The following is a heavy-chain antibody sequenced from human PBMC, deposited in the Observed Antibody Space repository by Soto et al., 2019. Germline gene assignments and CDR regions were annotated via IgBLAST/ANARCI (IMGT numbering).Heavy chain of an antibody. CDR3: VRQGIGVLHGLVDV. D-gene: IGHD1-26*01. J-gene: IGHJ6*02. CDR1: GDSISGYN. Sequence: QVQLQESGPGLVKPSETLSLTCTVSGDSISGYNLAWIRQPPGKGLEWIGYVRSSGGTSYNPSLSSRVAISADTSTKQFSLRLSSVTAADTAVYYCVRQGIGVLHGLVDVWGQGTTVTVSS. CDR2: VRSSGGT. V-gene: IGHV4-59*08.